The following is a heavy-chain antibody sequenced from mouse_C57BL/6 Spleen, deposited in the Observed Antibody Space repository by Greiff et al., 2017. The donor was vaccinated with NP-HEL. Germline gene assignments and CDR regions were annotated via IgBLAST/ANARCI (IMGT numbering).Heavy chain of an antibody. Sequence: QVQLQQPGAELVKPGASVKLSCKASGYTFTSYWMHWVKQRPGQGLEWIGMIHPNSGSTNYNEKFKSKATLTVDKSSSTAYMQLSSLTSEDSAVYYCARYGSYGSSYWYFDVGGTGTTVTVSS. CDR2: IHPNSGST. CDR3: ARYGSYGSSYWYFDV. V-gene: IGHV1-64*01. J-gene: IGHJ1*03. CDR1: GYTFTSYW. D-gene: IGHD1-1*01.